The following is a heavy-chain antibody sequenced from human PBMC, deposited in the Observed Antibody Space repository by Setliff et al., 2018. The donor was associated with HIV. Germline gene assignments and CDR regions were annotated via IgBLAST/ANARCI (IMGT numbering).Heavy chain of an antibody. CDR1: GDSIRGYY. CDR2: VFYTGFA. D-gene: IGHD5-12*01. CDR3: ARQMPIPGIAITPVDY. Sequence: SETLSLTCTVSGDSIRGYYWSWIRQPPRKGLEWMGYVFYTGFAAYNPSLKSRLTISVDTPKSQFSLTLTSVTAADTAVYYCARQMPIPGIAITPVDYWGQGALVTVSS. J-gene: IGHJ4*02. V-gene: IGHV4-59*08.